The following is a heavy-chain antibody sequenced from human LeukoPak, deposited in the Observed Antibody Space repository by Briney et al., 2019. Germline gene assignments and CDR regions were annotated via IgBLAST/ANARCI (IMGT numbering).Heavy chain of an antibody. J-gene: IGHJ4*02. Sequence: RTSETLSLTCTVSGGSISSSSYYWGWIRQPPGKGLEWIGSIYYSGSTYYNPSLKSRVTISVDTSKNQFSLKLSSVTAADTAVYYCARGWGPFDYWGQGTLVTVSS. CDR1: GGSISSSSYY. V-gene: IGHV4-39*07. CDR3: ARGWGPFDY. D-gene: IGHD3-16*01. CDR2: IYYSGST.